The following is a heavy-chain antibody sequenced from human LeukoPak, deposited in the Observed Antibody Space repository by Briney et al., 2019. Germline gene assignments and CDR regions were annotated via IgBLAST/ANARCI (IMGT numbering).Heavy chain of an antibody. CDR2: MNPNSGGT. CDR1: GYTFSGYY. D-gene: IGHD2-2*01. CDR3: ARVAYCGSTSCSVYNWFDP. V-gene: IGHV1-2*02. Sequence: GASVKVSCKASGYTFSGYYIHWVRQAPGQGLEWMGEMNPNSGGTNYAQKFQGRVTMTRDTSISTAYMELSGLTSDDTAMYFCARVAYCGSTSCSVYNWFDPWGQGTLVTVSS. J-gene: IGHJ5*02.